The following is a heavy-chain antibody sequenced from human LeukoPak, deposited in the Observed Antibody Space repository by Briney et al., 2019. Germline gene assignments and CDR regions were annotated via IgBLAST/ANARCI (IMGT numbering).Heavy chain of an antibody. CDR2: IYSGGST. Sequence: GGSLRLSCAASGFTVSSNYMSWVRQAPGKGLEWVSVIYSGGSTYYADSVKGRFTISRDNSKNTLYLQMNSLRAEDTAVYYCASDHRDWNYGWFDPWGQGTLVTVSS. CDR1: GFTVSSNY. J-gene: IGHJ5*02. CDR3: ASDHRDWNYGWFDP. V-gene: IGHV3-66*01. D-gene: IGHD1-7*01.